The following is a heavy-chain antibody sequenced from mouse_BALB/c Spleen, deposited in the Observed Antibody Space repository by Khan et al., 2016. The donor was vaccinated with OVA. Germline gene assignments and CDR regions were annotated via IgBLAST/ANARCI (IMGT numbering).Heavy chain of an antibody. CDR1: GYTFTSYT. CDR2: INPSNGYT. J-gene: IGHJ3*01. D-gene: IGHD2-3*01. V-gene: IGHV1-4*01. Sequence: QVQLQQSGAELARPGASVKMSCKASGYTFTSYTIHWIKKRPGQGLEWIGYINPSNGYTNYNQKFKDKATLTTDKSSTTAYLQLSSLTSDDSAVYNCVRDGASHMNVGWFAYWGQGTLVTVSA. CDR3: VRDGASHMNVGWFAY.